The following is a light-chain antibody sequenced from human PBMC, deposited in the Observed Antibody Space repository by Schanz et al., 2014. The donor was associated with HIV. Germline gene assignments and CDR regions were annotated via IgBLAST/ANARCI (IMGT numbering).Light chain of an antibody. J-gene: IGLJ3*02. CDR2: GDN. CDR3: AAWDDSLNGWV. V-gene: IGLV1-40*01. Sequence: QSVLTQPPSVSGAPGQRVTISCTGSSSNIGAGYDVHWYKQLPETAPKLLIFGDNNRPSGVPDRYSGSKSDTSASLAISGLQSEDEADYYCAAWDDSLNGWVFGGGTKLTVL. CDR1: SSNIGAGYD.